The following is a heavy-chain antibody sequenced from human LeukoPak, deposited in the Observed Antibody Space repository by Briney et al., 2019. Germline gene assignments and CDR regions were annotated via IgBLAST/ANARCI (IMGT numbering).Heavy chain of an antibody. CDR3: SRVRYCSGRSCYFGAFDI. J-gene: IGHJ3*02. CDR1: GLTFGGYA. D-gene: IGHD2-15*01. Sequence: GRSLRLSCTASGLTFGGYAMSWVRQAPGKGLEWVSFIRSKAYGGTTEYAASVKGRFIISRDDSKSIAYLQINSLKTEDTAVYYCSRVRYCSGRSCYFGAFDIWGQGTMVTVSS. CDR2: IRSKAYGGTT. V-gene: IGHV3-49*04.